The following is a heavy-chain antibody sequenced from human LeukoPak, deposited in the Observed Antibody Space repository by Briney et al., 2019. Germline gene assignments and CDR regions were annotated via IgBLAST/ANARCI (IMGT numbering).Heavy chain of an antibody. CDR3: ASNTIPAAWYFDL. V-gene: IGHV4-59*08. CDR2: ISYSGST. J-gene: IGHJ2*01. D-gene: IGHD6-13*01. Sequence: SETLSLTCTVSGGSISNYYWSWIRQPPGKGLEWIGYISYSGSTNYNPSLRGRVTISVDTSKNQFSLKLSSVTAADTAVYYCASNTIPAAWYFDLWGRGTLVTVSS. CDR1: GGSISNYY.